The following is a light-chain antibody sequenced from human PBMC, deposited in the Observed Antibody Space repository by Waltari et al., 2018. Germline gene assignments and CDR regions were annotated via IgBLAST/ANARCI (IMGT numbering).Light chain of an antibody. CDR3: QSYDSSLSGSV. V-gene: IGLV1-40*01. CDR2: GNR. J-gene: IGLJ2*01. Sequence: QSVLTQPPSVSGAPGQRVTISCTGSSSHIGAGYDVHWYQQLPGTAPKLLLYGNRNRPSGVPDRFSGSKSGTSASLAITGLQAEDEADYYCQSYDSSLSGSVFGGGTKLTVL. CDR1: SSHIGAGYD.